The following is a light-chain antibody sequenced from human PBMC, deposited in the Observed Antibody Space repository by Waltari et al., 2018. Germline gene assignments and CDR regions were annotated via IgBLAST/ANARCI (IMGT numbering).Light chain of an antibody. CDR2: GAS. CDR1: QSVNNN. V-gene: IGKV3-15*01. CDR3: QQYNNWPPLT. Sequence: EIVMTQSPVTLSVSPGESATLSCRASQSVNNNLAWYQQKPGRAPRLLMYGASTRATDIPARFSGSGSGTEFTLTITSLQSEDFAVYYCQQYNNWPPLTFGQGTNLEIK. J-gene: IGKJ2*01.